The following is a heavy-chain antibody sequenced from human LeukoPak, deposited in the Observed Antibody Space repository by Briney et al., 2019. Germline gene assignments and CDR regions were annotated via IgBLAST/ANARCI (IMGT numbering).Heavy chain of an antibody. J-gene: IGHJ4*02. CDR1: GGTFSSYA. CDR2: IVPIFGTA. CDR3: ARDGDSSGYYFDY. D-gene: IGHD3-22*01. Sequence: GASVKVSCKASGGTFSSYAISWVRQAPGQGLEWMGGIVPIFGTANYAQKFQGRVTITADKSTSTAYMELSSLRSEDTAVYYCARDGDSSGYYFDYWGQGTLVTVSS. V-gene: IGHV1-69*06.